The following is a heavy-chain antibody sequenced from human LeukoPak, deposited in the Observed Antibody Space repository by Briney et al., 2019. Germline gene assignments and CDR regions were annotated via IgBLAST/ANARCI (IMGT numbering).Heavy chain of an antibody. D-gene: IGHD4-17*01. J-gene: IGHJ4*02. Sequence: SETLSLTCTVSGGSISSGSYYWSWIRQPAGKGLEWIGRIYTSGSTNYNPSLKSRVTISVDTSKNQFSLKLSSVTAADTAVYYCARGRSTVTIPFDYWGQGTLVTVSS. V-gene: IGHV4-61*02. CDR3: ARGRSTVTIPFDY. CDR1: GGSISSGSYY. CDR2: IYTSGST.